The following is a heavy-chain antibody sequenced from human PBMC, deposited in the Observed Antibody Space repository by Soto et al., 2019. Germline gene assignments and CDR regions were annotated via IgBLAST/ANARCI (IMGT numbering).Heavy chain of an antibody. CDR3: ARTYYYGSGSYPRFDP. J-gene: IGHJ5*02. CDR1: CFTVIIYA. V-gene: IGHV3-23*01. D-gene: IGHD3-10*01. CDR2: ISGSGGST. Sequence: GGSLSLSFASSCFTVIIYAMSWFRQAPGKGLEWVSGISGSGGSTYYADSVKGRFTISRDNSKNTLYLQMNSLRAEDTAVCYCARTYYYGSGSYPRFDPWGQGP.